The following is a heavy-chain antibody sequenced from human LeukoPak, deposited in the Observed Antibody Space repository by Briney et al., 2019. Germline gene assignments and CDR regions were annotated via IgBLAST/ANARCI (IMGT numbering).Heavy chain of an antibody. V-gene: IGHV3-11*04. CDR2: ISSSGSTK. CDR3: VRVNTYYYDSSPS. CDR1: DFSFSDFY. D-gene: IGHD3-22*01. J-gene: IGHJ4*02. Sequence: PGGSLRLSCAASDFSFSDFYMSWIRQAPGKGLEWVSYISSSGSTKYYADSVKGRFTISRDNAKNSLYLQMNSLRAEDTAVYYCVRVNTYYYDSSPSWGQGTLVIVSS.